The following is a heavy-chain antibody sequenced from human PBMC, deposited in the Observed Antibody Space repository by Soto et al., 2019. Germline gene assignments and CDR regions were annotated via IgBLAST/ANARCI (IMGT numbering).Heavy chain of an antibody. V-gene: IGHV5-51*01. D-gene: IGHD6-19*01. CDR3: ARQPSNGQWYV. Sequence: GESLKISCKGSGYSFTSYWVGWVRQMPGKGLEWMAIIYPGDSDIRYNPSFQGQVTISADKSISTAYLQWSSLKASDTAIYYCARQPSNGQWYVWGQGTTVTV. CDR2: IYPGDSDI. J-gene: IGHJ6*02. CDR1: GYSFTSYW.